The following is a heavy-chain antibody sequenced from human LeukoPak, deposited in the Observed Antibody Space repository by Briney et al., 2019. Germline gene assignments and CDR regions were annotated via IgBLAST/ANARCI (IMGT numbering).Heavy chain of an antibody. V-gene: IGHV4-61*02. CDR3: ARDPYYDRYGIDV. D-gene: IGHD3-3*01. CDR1: GGSISSGSYY. Sequence: PSETLSLTCTVSGGSISSGSYYWSWLRQPAGTGLEWIGRIYTSGSTNYNPSLKSRVTISVDTSKNQFSLKLSSVTAADTAVYYCARDPYYDRYGIDVWGQGTTVTVSS. CDR2: IYTSGST. J-gene: IGHJ6*02.